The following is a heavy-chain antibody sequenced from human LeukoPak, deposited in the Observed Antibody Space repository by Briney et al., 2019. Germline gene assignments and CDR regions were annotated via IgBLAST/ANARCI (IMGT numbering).Heavy chain of an antibody. D-gene: IGHD3-9*01. CDR1: GFTFSSYS. J-gene: IGHJ4*02. Sequence: GGSLRLSCAASGFTFSSYSMNWVRQAPGKGLEWVSSISSSSSYIYYADSVKGRFTISRDNAKNSLYLQMNSLRAEDTAVYYCARLAQQRFNSDWYPDYWGQGTLVTVSS. CDR3: ARLAQQRFNSDWYPDY. CDR2: ISSSSSYI. V-gene: IGHV3-21*01.